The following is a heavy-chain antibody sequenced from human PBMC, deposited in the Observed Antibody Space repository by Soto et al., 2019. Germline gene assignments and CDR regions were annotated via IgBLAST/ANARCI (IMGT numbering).Heavy chain of an antibody. CDR1: GFTFSSYG. D-gene: IGHD5-12*01. J-gene: IGHJ4*02. V-gene: IGHV3-30*18. CDR2: ISYDGSYK. Sequence: QVQLVESGGGVVQPGRSLRLSCAASGFTFSSYGMHWFRQAPGKGLEWVAVISYDGSYKYYADSMKGRVTISRDNSKNTLYVQMNSLRAEDTAVYYCAKEGSVVATTPDFDYWGQGTLVTVSS. CDR3: AKEGSVVATTPDFDY.